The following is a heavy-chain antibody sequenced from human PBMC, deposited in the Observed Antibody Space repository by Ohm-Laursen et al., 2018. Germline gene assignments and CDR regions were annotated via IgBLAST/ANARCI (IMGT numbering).Heavy chain of an antibody. CDR2: ISGSGGST. CDR3: ARDIDWVAFDY. CDR1: GFTFSA. D-gene: IGHD3-9*01. J-gene: IGHJ4*02. Sequence: SLRLSCSASGFTFSAMSWVRQAPGKGLEWVSAISGSGGSTYYADSVKGRFTISRDNSRNTLDLQMNSLRVEDTALYYCARDIDWVAFDYWGQGTLVTVSS. V-gene: IGHV3-23*01.